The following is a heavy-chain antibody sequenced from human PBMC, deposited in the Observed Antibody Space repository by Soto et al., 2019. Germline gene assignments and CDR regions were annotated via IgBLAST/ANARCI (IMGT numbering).Heavy chain of an antibody. CDR1: GITFSSYA. Sequence: EVQLLESGGGLVQPGGSLRLSCTASGITFSSYAMSWVRQAPGKGLEWVANIKQDGSEKYYVDSVKGRFTISRDNAKNSLYLQMNSLRAEDTAVYYCARALPPFIPAEYFQHWGRGTLVTVSS. V-gene: IGHV3-7*03. CDR2: IKQDGSEK. CDR3: ARALPPFIPAEYFQH. J-gene: IGHJ1*01. D-gene: IGHD3-16*02.